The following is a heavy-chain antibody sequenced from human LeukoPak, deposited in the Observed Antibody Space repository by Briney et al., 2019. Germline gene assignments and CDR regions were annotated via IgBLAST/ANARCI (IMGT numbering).Heavy chain of an antibody. Sequence: SETLSLTCTVSGYSISSGYYWGWIRQPPGKGLEWIGSIYHSGSTYYNPSLKSRVTISVDTSKNQFSLKLSSVTAADTAVYYCARETTDTVAEIYDSSGYYPDYWGQGTLVTVSS. D-gene: IGHD3-22*01. CDR3: ARETTDTVAEIYDSSGYYPDY. J-gene: IGHJ4*02. V-gene: IGHV4-38-2*02. CDR2: IYHSGST. CDR1: GYSISSGYY.